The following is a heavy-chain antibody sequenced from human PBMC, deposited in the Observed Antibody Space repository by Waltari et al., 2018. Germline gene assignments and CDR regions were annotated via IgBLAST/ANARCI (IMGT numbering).Heavy chain of an antibody. Sequence: QLQLQESGPGLVKPSETLSLTCTVSGGSIRSSSYYWGWIRQPPGRGLEWIGSIYYSGSTYYNPSLKSRVTISVDTSKNQFSLKLSSVTAADTAVYYCARHVSSRLVVPAAIWFDPWGQGTLVTVSS. J-gene: IGHJ5*02. CDR3: ARHVSSRLVVPAAIWFDP. CDR2: IYYSGST. D-gene: IGHD2-2*01. CDR1: GGSIRSSSYY. V-gene: IGHV4-39*01.